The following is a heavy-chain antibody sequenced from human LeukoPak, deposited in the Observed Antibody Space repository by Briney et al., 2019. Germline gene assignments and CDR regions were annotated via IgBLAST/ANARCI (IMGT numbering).Heavy chain of an antibody. Sequence: GGSLRLSCAASGFTFSSYSMNWVRQAPGKGLEWVSSISSSSSYIYYADSVKGRFTISRDNAKNSLYLQMNSLRAEDTAVYYCARGEIPDSSGCDYWGQGTLVTVSS. CDR3: ARGEIPDSSGCDY. V-gene: IGHV3-21*01. CDR2: ISSSSSYI. J-gene: IGHJ4*02. CDR1: GFTFSSYS. D-gene: IGHD3-22*01.